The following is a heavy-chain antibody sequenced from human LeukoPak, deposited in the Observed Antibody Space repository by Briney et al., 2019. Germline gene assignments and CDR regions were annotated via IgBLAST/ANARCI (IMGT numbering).Heavy chain of an antibody. V-gene: IGHV3-23*01. Sequence: GGSLRLSCAASGFTFSSYAMSWVRQAPGKGLEWVSAISGSGGSTYYAGSVKGRFTISRDNSKNTLYLQMNSLRAEDTAVYYCAKGSYYPEYFQHWGQGTLVTVSS. CDR2: ISGSGGST. J-gene: IGHJ1*01. CDR3: AKGSYYPEYFQH. D-gene: IGHD1-26*01. CDR1: GFTFSSYA.